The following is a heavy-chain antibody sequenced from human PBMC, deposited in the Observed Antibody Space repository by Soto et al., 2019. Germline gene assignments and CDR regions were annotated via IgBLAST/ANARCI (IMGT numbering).Heavy chain of an antibody. J-gene: IGHJ4*02. V-gene: IGHV1-69*13. CDR2: IVPIYRTA. CDR1: GGTFSSYR. D-gene: IGHD6-13*01. CDR3: ARDSGAKLSSS. Sequence: SVKVSCKASGGTFSSYRFNWVRQARGQGPEWLGGIVPIYRTADYAQKFQGRVTITADESTRTVYLELSSLKSQDTALYYCARDSGAKLSSSWGQGTLVTVSS.